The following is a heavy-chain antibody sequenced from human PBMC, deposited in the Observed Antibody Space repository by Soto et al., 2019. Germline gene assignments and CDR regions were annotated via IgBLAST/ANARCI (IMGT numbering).Heavy chain of an antibody. Sequence: PGGSLRLSCAASGFTFSSYAMSWVRQAPGKGLEWVSAISGSGGSTYYADSVKGRFTISRDNAKNALYLQMNSLRAEHTAVYYCARIRSSRWYYFDYWGQGTQVTVSS. CDR3: ARIRSSRWYYFDY. CDR1: GFTFSSYA. V-gene: IGHV3-23*01. J-gene: IGHJ4*02. D-gene: IGHD6-13*01. CDR2: ISGSGGST.